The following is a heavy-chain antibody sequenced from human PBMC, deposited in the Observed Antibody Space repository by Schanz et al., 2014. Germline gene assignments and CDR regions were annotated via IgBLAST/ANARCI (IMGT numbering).Heavy chain of an antibody. CDR3: AKTLFPGGTQTFGN. CDR2: IGTSGGT. CDR1: GFSFSSYA. Sequence: EVQLLESGGGLVQPGGSLRLSCATSGFSFSSYAINWVRQAPGKGLEWVSTIGTSGGTNYAESVKGRFTISRDNSKNTLYLQMNSLRAEDTAVYYCAKTLFPGGTQTFGNWGRGTLVTVSS. J-gene: IGHJ4*02. D-gene: IGHD2-8*02. V-gene: IGHV3-23*01.